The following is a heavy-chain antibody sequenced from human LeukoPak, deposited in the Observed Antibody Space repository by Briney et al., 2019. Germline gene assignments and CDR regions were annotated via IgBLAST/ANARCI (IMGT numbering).Heavy chain of an antibody. J-gene: IGHJ4*02. CDR1: GFTFDDYA. CDR2: ISWNSGSI. Sequence: GGSLRLSCAASGFTFDDYAMHWVRQAPGKGLEWVSGISWNSGSIGYADSVKGRFTISRDNAKNSLYLQMSSLRAEDTALYYCAIADFDYWGQGTLVTVSS. V-gene: IGHV3-9*01. CDR3: AIADFDY.